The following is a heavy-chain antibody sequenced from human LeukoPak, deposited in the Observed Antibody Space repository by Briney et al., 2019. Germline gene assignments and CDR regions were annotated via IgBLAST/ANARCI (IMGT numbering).Heavy chain of an antibody. Sequence: ASVKVSCKASGGTFSSYAISWVRQAPGQGPEWMGGIIPIFGTANYAQKFQGRVTITADESTSTAYMELSSLRSEDTAVYYCASVVRSGTTNYYYYGMDVWGKGTTVTVSS. CDR1: GGTFSSYA. V-gene: IGHV1-69*13. J-gene: IGHJ6*04. D-gene: IGHD1-1*01. CDR2: IIPIFGTA. CDR3: ASVVRSGTTNYYYYGMDV.